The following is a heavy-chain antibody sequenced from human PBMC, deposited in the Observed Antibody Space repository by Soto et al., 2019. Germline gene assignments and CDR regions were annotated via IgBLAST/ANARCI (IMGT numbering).Heavy chain of an antibody. D-gene: IGHD2-21*02. V-gene: IGHV1-46*01. Sequence: QVQLVQSGAEVKKPGASVRISCRASGYSFTSTYVHWVRQAPGQGPEWRGIINHAGGTTYYAQKFQGRLTITSDTSTDTVFMDLNDLTSEDTAVYFSALKVVTYYENWGQGTLLTVSS. J-gene: IGHJ4*02. CDR3: ALKVVTYYEN. CDR1: GYSFTSTY. CDR2: INHAGGTT.